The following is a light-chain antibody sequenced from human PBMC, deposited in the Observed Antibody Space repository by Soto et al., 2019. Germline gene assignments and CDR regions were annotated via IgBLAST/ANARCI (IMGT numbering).Light chain of an antibody. CDR1: QSVSSSY. J-gene: IGKJ5*01. Sequence: ENLLKPSPGTLSLFPGEKATPSRRASQSVSSSYLAWYQQKPGQAPRLLIYGASSRATGIPDRFSGSGSGKDFTLTISRLEPEDFAVYYCQQYGSSITFGQGTRLEIK. CDR2: GAS. V-gene: IGKV3-20*01. CDR3: QQYGSSIT.